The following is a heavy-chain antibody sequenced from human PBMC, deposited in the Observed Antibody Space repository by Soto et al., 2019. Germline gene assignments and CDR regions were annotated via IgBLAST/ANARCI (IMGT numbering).Heavy chain of an antibody. V-gene: IGHV3-23*01. CDR3: AKDLRYGGNSGSYYFDY. Sequence: GGSLRLSCAASGFTFSSYAMSWVRQAPGKGLEWVSAISGSGGSTYYADSGKGRFTISRDNSKNTLYLQMNSLRAEDTAVYYCAKDLRYGGNSGSYYFDYWGQGTLVTVSS. J-gene: IGHJ4*02. D-gene: IGHD2-21*01. CDR1: GFTFSSYA. CDR2: ISGSGGST.